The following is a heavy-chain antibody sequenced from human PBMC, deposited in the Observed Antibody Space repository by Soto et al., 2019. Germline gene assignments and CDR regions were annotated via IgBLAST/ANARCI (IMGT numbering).Heavy chain of an antibody. Sequence: QLQLQESGPGLVKPSETLSLTCTVSGGSISSSSYYWGWIRQPPGKGLEWIGSIYYSGSTYYNPSLKSRVTISVDTSKNQFSLKLSSVTAADTAVYYCATGSSWYRSGMDVWGQGTTVTVSS. D-gene: IGHD6-13*01. J-gene: IGHJ6*02. CDR3: ATGSSWYRSGMDV. CDR2: IYYSGST. CDR1: GGSISSSSYY. V-gene: IGHV4-39*01.